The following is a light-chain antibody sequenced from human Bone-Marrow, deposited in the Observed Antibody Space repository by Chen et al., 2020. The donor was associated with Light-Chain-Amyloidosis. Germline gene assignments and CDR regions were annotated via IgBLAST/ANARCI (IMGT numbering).Light chain of an antibody. CDR2: EVN. J-gene: IGLJ2*01. CDR1: SSDVGNYNL. CDR3: GSYAGSNTVV. V-gene: IGLV2-23*02. Sequence: QSALTQPHSVSGSHGQSSTISCTGSSSDVGNYNLVSWYQQHPGKAPKLMIFEVNKRPSGVSNRFSGSKSGNTASLTISGLLAEDEADYHCGSYAGSNTVVFGGGTKLTVL.